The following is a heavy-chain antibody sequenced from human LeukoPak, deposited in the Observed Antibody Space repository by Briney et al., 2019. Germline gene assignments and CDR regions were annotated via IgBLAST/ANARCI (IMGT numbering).Heavy chain of an antibody. CDR2: IKQDGSEK. V-gene: IGHV3-7*01. D-gene: IGHD3-9*01. CDR3: ARARYFDWDDFDY. CDR1: GLTFSSYW. Sequence: GGSLSLSCAASGLTFSSYWMSWVRQAPGKGLEWVANIKQDGSEKYYVDSVKGRFTISRDNAKNSLYLQMNSLRAEDTAVYYCARARYFDWDDFDYWGQGTLVTVSS. J-gene: IGHJ4*02.